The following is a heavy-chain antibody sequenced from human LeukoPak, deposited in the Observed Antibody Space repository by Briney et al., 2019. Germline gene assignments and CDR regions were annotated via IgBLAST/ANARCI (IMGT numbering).Heavy chain of an antibody. Sequence: GGSLRLSCAASGFTVSSNYMSWVRQAPGKGLEWVSVIYSGGSTYYADSVKGRFTISRHNSKNTLYLQMNSLRAEDTAVYYCARVRSDYDFDAFDIWGQGTMVTVSS. CDR2: IYSGGST. J-gene: IGHJ3*02. CDR1: GFTVSSNY. V-gene: IGHV3-53*04. CDR3: ARVRSDYDFDAFDI. D-gene: IGHD5-12*01.